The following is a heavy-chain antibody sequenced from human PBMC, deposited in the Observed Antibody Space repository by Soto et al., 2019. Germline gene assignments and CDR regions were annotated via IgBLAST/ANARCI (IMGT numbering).Heavy chain of an antibody. CDR2: IYYSGST. V-gene: IGHV4-30-4*02. Sequence: PSDTVSLTCTVSGGSISSYYWILIRQPPGKGLGWIGYIYYSGSTYYNPSLESRVTISVDTSKNQFSLKLSSVTAADTAVYYCARERPDGSRLDPWGQGTLVTVSS. CDR1: GGSISSYY. D-gene: IGHD6-13*01. CDR3: ARERPDGSRLDP. J-gene: IGHJ5*02.